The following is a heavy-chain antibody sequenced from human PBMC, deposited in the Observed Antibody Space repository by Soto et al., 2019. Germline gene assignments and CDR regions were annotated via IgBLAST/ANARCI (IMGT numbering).Heavy chain of an antibody. D-gene: IGHD2-15*01. V-gene: IGHV3-23*01. CDR1: MFKFSGYA. CDR3: AGSCRGGYCSCGICSHAFDI. J-gene: IGHJ3*02. CDR2: ISGRGGST. Sequence: PGWLLRFPRLATMFKFSGYASSWVRQDTKMDLKLVSAISGRGGSTYYADSVKGRFTISRDNAKNTQYLQMNSLRAEDTAVYYCAGSCRGGYCSCGICSHAFDICGQATMVTV.